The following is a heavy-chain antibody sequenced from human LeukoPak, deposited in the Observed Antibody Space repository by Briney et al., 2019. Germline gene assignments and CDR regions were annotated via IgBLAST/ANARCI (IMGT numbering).Heavy chain of an antibody. CDR1: GFTFSSYE. CDR2: ISSSGSTI. Sequence: GGSLRLSCAASGFTFSSYEMNWVRQAPGKGLEWVSYISSSGSTIYYADSVKGRFTISRDNAKNSLYLQMNSLRAEDTAVYYCARSPSLGWVGLFYFDYWGQGTLVTVSS. CDR3: ARSPSLGWVGLFYFDY. V-gene: IGHV3-48*03. D-gene: IGHD1-26*01. J-gene: IGHJ4*02.